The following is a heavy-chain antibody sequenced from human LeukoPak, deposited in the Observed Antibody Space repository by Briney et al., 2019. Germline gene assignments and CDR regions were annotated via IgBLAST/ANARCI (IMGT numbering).Heavy chain of an antibody. CDR3: ARDLDIVVVAAALRHYGLDV. D-gene: IGHD2-15*01. V-gene: IGHV1-18*01. J-gene: IGHJ6*02. CDR1: GYTFTSYG. Sequence: EASVKVSCKASGYTFTSYGISWVRQAPEQGLEWMGWISPFNGNTNYAQKVQGRVTMTTDTSTSTVYMELRSLRSDDTAVYYCARDLDIVVVAAALRHYGLDVWGQGTTVTVSS. CDR2: ISPFNGNT.